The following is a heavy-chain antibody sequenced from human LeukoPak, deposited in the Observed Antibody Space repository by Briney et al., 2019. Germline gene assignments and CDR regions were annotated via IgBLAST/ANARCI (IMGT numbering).Heavy chain of an antibody. CDR3: ARDRSGGYNFDY. Sequence: SAKASCKASGGTFSSYAISWVRQAPGQGLEWMGRIIPIFGTANYAQKFQGRVTITTDESTSTAYMELSSLRSEDTAVYYCARDRSGGYNFDYWGQGTLVTVSS. J-gene: IGHJ4*02. D-gene: IGHD3-10*01. V-gene: IGHV1-69*05. CDR1: GGTFSSYA. CDR2: IIPIFGTA.